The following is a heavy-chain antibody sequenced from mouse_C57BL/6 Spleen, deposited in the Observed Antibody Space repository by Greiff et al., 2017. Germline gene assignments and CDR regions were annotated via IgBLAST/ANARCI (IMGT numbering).Heavy chain of an antibody. V-gene: IGHV1-39*01. CDR3: ARNHYYGSSSDWYFDV. CDR1: GYSFTDYN. J-gene: IGHJ1*03. D-gene: IGHD1-1*01. CDR2: INPNYGTT. Sequence: EVQLQESGPELVKPGASVKISCKASGYSFTDYNMNWVKQSNGKSLEWIGVINPNYGTTSYNQKFKGKATLTVDQSSSTAYMQLNSLTSEDSAVYYCARNHYYGSSSDWYFDVWGTGTTVTVSS.